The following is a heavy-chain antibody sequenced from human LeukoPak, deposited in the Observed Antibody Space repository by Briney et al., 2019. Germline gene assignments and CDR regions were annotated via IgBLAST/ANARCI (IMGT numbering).Heavy chain of an antibody. Sequence: ASVTVSCQFSGYTLTELSMHWVRQAPGKGREWMGGFDPEDGETIYAQKFQGRVTMTEDTSTDTAYMELSSLRSEDTAVYYCATDGESGGYSFKNAFDIWGQGTMVTVSS. D-gene: IGHD5-18*01. J-gene: IGHJ3*02. CDR1: GYTLTELS. V-gene: IGHV1-24*01. CDR3: ATDGESGGYSFKNAFDI. CDR2: FDPEDGET.